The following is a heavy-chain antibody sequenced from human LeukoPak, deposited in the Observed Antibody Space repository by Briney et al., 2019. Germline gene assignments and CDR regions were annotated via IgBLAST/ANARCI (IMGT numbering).Heavy chain of an antibody. V-gene: IGHV3-53*01. D-gene: IGHD2-8*02. CDR3: ATYRQVLSPFES. CDR2: IFPSGGEI. J-gene: IGHJ4*02. Sequence: PGGSLRLSCAASEFSVGSNYMTWVRQAPGKGLEWVSSIFPSGGEIHYADSVRGRFTISRDNSKSTLSLQMNSLRAEDTAIYYCATYRQVLSPFESWGQGTLVTVSS. CDR1: EFSVGSNY.